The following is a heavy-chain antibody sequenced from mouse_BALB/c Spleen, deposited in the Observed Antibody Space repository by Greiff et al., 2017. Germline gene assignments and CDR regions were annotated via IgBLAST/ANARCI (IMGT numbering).Heavy chain of an antibody. Sequence: VQRVESGAELVRPGTSVKVSCKASGYAFTNYLIEWVKQRPGQGLEWIGVINPGSGGTNYNEKFKGKATLTADKSSSTAYMQLSSLTSDDSAVYFCARYYDYEGWFAYWGQGTLVTVSA. CDR2: INPGSGGT. J-gene: IGHJ3*01. CDR3: ARYYDYEGWFAY. D-gene: IGHD2-4*01. CDR1: GYAFTNYL. V-gene: IGHV1-54*01.